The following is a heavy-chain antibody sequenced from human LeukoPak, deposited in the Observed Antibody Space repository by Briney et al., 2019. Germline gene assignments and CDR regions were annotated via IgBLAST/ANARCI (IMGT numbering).Heavy chain of an antibody. Sequence: TGGSLRLSCAASGFTFDDYAMHWVRRAPGKGLEWVSGINWNSGYIAYADSVKGRFTISRDNAKKSLYLQMKSLRAEDTALYYCAKDWGTSATNGNFDYWGQGTLVTVSS. CDR1: GFTFDDYA. CDR2: INWNSGYI. D-gene: IGHD3-16*01. CDR3: AKDWGTSATNGNFDY. J-gene: IGHJ4*02. V-gene: IGHV3-9*01.